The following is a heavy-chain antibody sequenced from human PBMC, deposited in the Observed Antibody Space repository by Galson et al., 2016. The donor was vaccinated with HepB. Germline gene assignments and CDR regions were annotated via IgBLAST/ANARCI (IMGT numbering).Heavy chain of an antibody. V-gene: IGHV3-21*01. CDR1: GFNFESYS. J-gene: IGHJ4*02. CDR3: VRDDRAWGGLRFDH. D-gene: IGHD3-16*01. CDR2: ISSGNSHG. Sequence: SLRLSCATSGFNFESYSMTWVRQAPGKGLEWVASISSGNSHGTYGVSVKGRFIISRGNTWTSLYLQMNNLRVDDTAVYFCVRDDRAWGGLRFDHWGQGVLVSVSS.